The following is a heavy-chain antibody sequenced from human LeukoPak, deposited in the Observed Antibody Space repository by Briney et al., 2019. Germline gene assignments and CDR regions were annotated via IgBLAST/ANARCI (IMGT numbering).Heavy chain of an antibody. CDR2: IYYSGST. V-gene: IGHV4-39*07. Sequence: SETLSLTRTVSGGSISSSSYYWGWIRQPPGKGLEWIGSIYYSGSTYYNPSLKSRVTISVDTSKNQFSLKLSSVTAADTAVYYCARDCVWVSSVGPSYYYYMDVWGKGTTVTVSS. J-gene: IGHJ6*03. CDR3: ARDCVWVSSVGPSYYYYMDV. D-gene: IGHD1-26*01. CDR1: GGSISSSSYY.